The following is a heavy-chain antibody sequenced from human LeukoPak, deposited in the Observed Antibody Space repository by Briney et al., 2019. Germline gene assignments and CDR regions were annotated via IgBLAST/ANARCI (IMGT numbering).Heavy chain of an antibody. D-gene: IGHD1-1*01. CDR1: GFTFSSIA. Sequence: PGGSLRLSCAASGFTFSSIAMSWVRQAPGKGLEWVSAIRSNGETVYNADSVKGRFTISRDNSRQTLFLQMSSLRDEDTATYYCAKGQELDDGVFDSWGQGTRVTVS. V-gene: IGHV3-23*01. CDR3: AKGQELDDGVFDS. CDR2: IRSNGETV. J-gene: IGHJ4*02.